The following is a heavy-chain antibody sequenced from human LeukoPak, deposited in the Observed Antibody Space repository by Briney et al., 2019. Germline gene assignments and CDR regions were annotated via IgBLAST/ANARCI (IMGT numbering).Heavy chain of an antibody. J-gene: IGHJ6*02. CDR3: ARCSGYGMDV. Sequence: GGSLRLSCAASGFTFSSYAMSWVRQAPGKGLEWVSVIYSGGSTYYADSVKGRFTISRDNSKNTLYLQMNSLRAEDTAVYYCARCSGYGMDVWGQGTTVTVSS. CDR2: IYSGGST. D-gene: IGHD3-10*02. CDR1: GFTFSSYA. V-gene: IGHV3-66*01.